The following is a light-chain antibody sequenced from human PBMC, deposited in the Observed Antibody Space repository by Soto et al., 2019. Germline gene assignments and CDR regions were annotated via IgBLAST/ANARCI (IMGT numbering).Light chain of an antibody. Sequence: QSALTQPPSASGSPGQSVTISCAGSNSDIGASNSVSWYQQHPGKAPKLLISEVTKRPSGVPDRFSGSKSGNTASLTVSGLQAEDEADYYCGSKAGSNKHVVFGGGTKVTVL. CDR2: EVT. V-gene: IGLV2-8*01. CDR1: NSDIGASNS. CDR3: GSKAGSNKHVV. J-gene: IGLJ2*01.